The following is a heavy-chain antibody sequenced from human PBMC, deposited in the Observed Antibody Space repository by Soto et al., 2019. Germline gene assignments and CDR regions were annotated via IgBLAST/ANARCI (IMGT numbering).Heavy chain of an antibody. V-gene: IGHV3-21*01. Sequence: GGSLRLSCAASGFTFSNYSMNWVRQAPGKGLEWVSSISSSSSYIYYADSVKGRFTISRDNAKNSLYLQMNSLRAEDTAVYYCARDLVGLYYGMDVWGQGTTVTVSS. J-gene: IGHJ6*02. CDR3: ARDLVGLYYGMDV. CDR1: GFTFSNYS. D-gene: IGHD2-8*02. CDR2: ISSSSSYI.